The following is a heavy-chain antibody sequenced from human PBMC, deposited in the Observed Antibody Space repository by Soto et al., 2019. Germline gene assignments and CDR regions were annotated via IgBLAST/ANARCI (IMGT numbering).Heavy chain of an antibody. CDR2: IYYSGST. D-gene: IGHD6-19*01. CDR3: ARDRRVAGSRRFDP. V-gene: IGHV4-59*01. Sequence: PSETLSLTCTVSGGSISSYYWSWIRQPPGKGLEWIGYIYYSGSTNYNPSLKSRVTISVDTSKNQFSLKLSSVTAADTAVYYCARDRRVAGSRRFDPWGQGTLVTVSS. J-gene: IGHJ5*02. CDR1: GGSISSYY.